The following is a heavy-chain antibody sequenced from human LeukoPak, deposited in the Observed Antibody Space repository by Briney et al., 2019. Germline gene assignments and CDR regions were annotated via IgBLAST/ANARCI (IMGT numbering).Heavy chain of an antibody. Sequence: GESLKISCMGSGYSFTSYWIGWVSQMPGKGQEWMGSIYPGDSDTRYSPSFQGQVTISADKSISTSYLQWSSLKASDTAMYYCARHESEAWFDPWGQGTLVTVSS. CDR3: ARHESEAWFDP. CDR2: IYPGDSDT. V-gene: IGHV5-51*01. J-gene: IGHJ5*02. CDR1: GYSFTSYW.